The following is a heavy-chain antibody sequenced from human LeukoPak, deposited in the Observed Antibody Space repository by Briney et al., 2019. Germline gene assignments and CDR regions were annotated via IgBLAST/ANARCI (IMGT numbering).Heavy chain of an antibody. V-gene: IGHV4-59*01. CDR1: GGSINSYY. Sequence: SETLSFTCTVSGGSINSYYWSWIRQPPGKGLEWIGFIYYSGTTNYNPSLKSRVTISLDTSKKQFSLKLSSVTAADTAVYYCARSRDVFDIWGQGTMVTVSS. J-gene: IGHJ3*02. CDR3: ARSRDVFDI. CDR2: IYYSGTT.